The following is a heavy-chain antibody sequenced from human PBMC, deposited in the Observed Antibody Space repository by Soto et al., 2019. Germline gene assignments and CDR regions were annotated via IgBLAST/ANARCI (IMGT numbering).Heavy chain of an antibody. V-gene: IGHV3-48*03. Sequence: EVQLVESGGGLVQPGGSLRLSCAASGFTFSSYEMNWVRQAPGKGLEWVSYISSSGSTIYYADSVKGRFTISRDNAQNSLHLQMNSLRAEDAAVYYCAGGQFSSGGGYFDYWGQETLVTVSS. J-gene: IGHJ4*02. CDR2: ISSSGSTI. CDR3: AGGQFSSGGGYFDY. D-gene: IGHD6-19*01. CDR1: GFTFSSYE.